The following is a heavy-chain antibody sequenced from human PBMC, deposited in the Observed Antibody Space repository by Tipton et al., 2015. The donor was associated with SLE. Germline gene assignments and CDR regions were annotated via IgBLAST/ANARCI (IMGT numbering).Heavy chain of an antibody. V-gene: IGHV4-4*07. CDR1: GGSISSYY. D-gene: IGHD2-15*01. CDR3: ARNGNCSGGHCVRALFDL. Sequence: TLSLTCTVSGGSISSYYWSWIRQPAGRGLEWIGRVFSSGHTNYSPSPKSRVTSSDDTSKNQFSLTLSSVTPADTAVYYCARNGNCSGGHCVRALFDLWGLGTMVTVSS. J-gene: IGHJ3*01. CDR2: VFSSGHT.